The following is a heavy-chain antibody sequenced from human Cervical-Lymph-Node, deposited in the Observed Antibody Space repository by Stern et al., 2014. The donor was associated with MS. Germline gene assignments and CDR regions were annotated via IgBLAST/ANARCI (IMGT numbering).Heavy chain of an antibody. J-gene: IGHJ3*02. Sequence: QITLKESGPTLVKPTETLRLTCTFSGFSLRTNGVAVGWLRQTPGKALEFLALMYWDGAKRYNPSLKRRLTITTDTSQSQVVLKMTSLDPVDTATYYCVYAPPGDSLEDAFDIWGQGTMVTISS. CDR2: MYWDGAK. V-gene: IGHV2-5*02. CDR3: VYAPPGDSLEDAFDI. CDR1: GFSLRTNGVA. D-gene: IGHD4-17*01.